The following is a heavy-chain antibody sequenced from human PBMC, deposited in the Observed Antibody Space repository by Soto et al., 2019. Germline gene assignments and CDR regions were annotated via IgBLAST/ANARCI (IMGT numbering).Heavy chain of an antibody. D-gene: IGHD2-15*01. CDR1: GYTFTSYY. CDR3: ARDRCSGGSCYGTSDY. CDR2: INPSGGST. V-gene: IGHV1-46*01. J-gene: IGHJ4*02. Sequence: ASVKVSCKASGYTFTSYYMHWVRQAPGQGLEWMGIINPSGGSTSYAQKFQGRVTMTRDTSTSTVYMELSSLRSEDTAVYYCARDRCSGGSCYGTSDYWGQGTLVTVSS.